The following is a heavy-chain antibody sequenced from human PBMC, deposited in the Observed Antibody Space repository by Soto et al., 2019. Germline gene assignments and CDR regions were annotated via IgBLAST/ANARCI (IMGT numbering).Heavy chain of an antibody. CDR2: ISYDGSNK. CDR3: AKEGYYNPDSSSSSYYYGMDV. CDR1: GFTFSSYG. Sequence: QVQLVESGGGVVQPGRSLRLSCAASGFTFSSYGMHWVRQAPGKGLEWVAVISYDGSNKYYADSVKGRFTISRHNFKIILYLQRNSLRAEDTAVYYCAKEGYYNPDSSSSSYYYGMDVWCQGTTVTVS. D-gene: IGHD6-6*01. V-gene: IGHV3-30*18. J-gene: IGHJ6*02.